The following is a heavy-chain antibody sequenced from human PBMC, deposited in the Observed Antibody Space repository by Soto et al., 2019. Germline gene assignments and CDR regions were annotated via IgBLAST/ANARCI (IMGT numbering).Heavy chain of an antibody. V-gene: IGHV3-23*01. J-gene: IGHJ4*02. Sequence: GGSLRLSCVVSGFIPSSYAMSWVRQAPGKGLEWVSGISGSGGATSYADSVKGRFTISRDNSKNTLYLQMNSLSAEDTAIYYCAKDAIMVSSSFNYFDFWGQGALVTVSA. CDR3: AKDAIMVSSSFNYFDF. D-gene: IGHD6-13*01. CDR1: GFIPSSYA. CDR2: ISGSGGAT.